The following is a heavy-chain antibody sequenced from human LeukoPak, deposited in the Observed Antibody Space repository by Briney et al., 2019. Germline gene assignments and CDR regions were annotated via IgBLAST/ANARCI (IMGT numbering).Heavy chain of an antibody. Sequence: GASVKVSCKASGYTFSTYGISWVRQAPGQGLEWMGWIGSYNGNTNYAQKLQGRVTMTTDTSTSTAYMELRSLKSDDTAVYYCARSGAKITRLYDYWGQGTLVTVSS. D-gene: IGHD3-16*01. CDR1: GYTFSTYG. CDR3: ARSGAKITRLYDY. CDR2: IGSYNGNT. J-gene: IGHJ4*02. V-gene: IGHV1-18*01.